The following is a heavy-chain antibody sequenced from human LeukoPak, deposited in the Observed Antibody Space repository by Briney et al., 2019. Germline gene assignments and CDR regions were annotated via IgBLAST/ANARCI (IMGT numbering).Heavy chain of an antibody. V-gene: IGHV5-10-1*01. D-gene: IGHD3-10*01. Sequence: KHGESLKISCKGSGYSFTTYWITWVRQMPGKGLEWMGTIDPSDSYTNYSPSFQGHVSISVDKSISTAYLQWSSLKASDTAMYYCARHLYGSVTYNVYYWGQGTLVTVSS. CDR3: ARHLYGSVTYNVYY. CDR2: IDPSDSYT. J-gene: IGHJ4*02. CDR1: GYSFTTYW.